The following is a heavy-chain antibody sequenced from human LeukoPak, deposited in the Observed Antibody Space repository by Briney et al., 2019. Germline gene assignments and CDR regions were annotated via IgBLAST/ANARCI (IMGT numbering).Heavy chain of an antibody. Sequence: GGSLRLSCAASGFTFSSYSMNWVRQAPGKGLEWVSSISSSSSYIYYADSVTGRFTISRDNSKNTLYLQVNSLRAEDTAVYYCAKGGKWDVTPFNYWGQGTLVTVSS. CDR1: GFTFSSYS. V-gene: IGHV3-21*04. J-gene: IGHJ4*02. CDR3: AKGGKWDVTPFNY. D-gene: IGHD1-26*01. CDR2: ISSSSSYI.